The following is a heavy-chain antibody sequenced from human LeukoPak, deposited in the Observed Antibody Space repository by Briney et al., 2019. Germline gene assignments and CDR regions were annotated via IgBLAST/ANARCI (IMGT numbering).Heavy chain of an antibody. CDR2: ITGEGDIT. Sequence: PAGSLRFSCAAYTFTFGGYDMHWLRHRPGKGLKGLSIITGEGDITYHTDSVKGPFTTSRDNNTNSLYLQMNSLRTKATALYYCAKDIPTGDYVFDSWGQGTLVIVSS. CDR3: AKDIPTGDYVFDS. V-gene: IGHV3-43*02. J-gene: IGHJ4*02. D-gene: IGHD4-17*01. CDR1: TFTFGGYD.